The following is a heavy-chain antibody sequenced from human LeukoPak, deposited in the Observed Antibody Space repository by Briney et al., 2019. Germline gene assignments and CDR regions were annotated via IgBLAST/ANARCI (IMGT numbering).Heavy chain of an antibody. CDR1: GFTFSSYW. J-gene: IGHJ4*02. Sequence: GSLRLSCAASGFTFSSYWMQWVRQAPGKGLVWVSRINGDGSTSNYADSVKGRFTISRDNAKNTLYLQMNSLRAEDTAVYYCARASNRNSINFDYWGQGTLVTVSS. D-gene: IGHD1-1*01. V-gene: IGHV3-74*01. CDR2: INGDGSTS. CDR3: ARASNRNSINFDY.